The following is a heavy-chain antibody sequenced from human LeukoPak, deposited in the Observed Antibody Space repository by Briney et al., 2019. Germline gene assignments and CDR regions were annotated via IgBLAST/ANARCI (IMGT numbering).Heavy chain of an antibody. V-gene: IGHV3-23*01. CDR1: GFTFGSSS. J-gene: IGHJ4*02. Sequence: PGGSLRLSCAASGFTFGSSSMSWVRQAPGKGLEWVSVISGSGGSTDYADSVKGRFTISRDNSKYTLYLQINSLRAEDTAVYYCAKGSGWYVWGQGTLVTVPS. D-gene: IGHD6-19*01. CDR2: ISGSGGST. CDR3: AKGSGWYV.